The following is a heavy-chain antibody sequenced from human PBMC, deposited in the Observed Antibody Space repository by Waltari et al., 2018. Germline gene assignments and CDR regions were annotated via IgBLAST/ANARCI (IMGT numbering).Heavy chain of an antibody. CDR1: GLTFRNAW. V-gene: IGHV3-15*01. CDR2: IRSKSNGATT. D-gene: IGHD5-18*01. CDR3: TTEDLNGYTYGYFDY. Sequence: EVQLVESGGGLAKPGGSLRLSCVASGLTFRNAWMSWVRQAPGKGLEWVGRIRSKSNGATTDYAAPVKGRFTISREDSKNMLYLQMNSLKTEDTAVYYCTTEDLNGYTYGYFDYWGQGALVTVSS. J-gene: IGHJ4*02.